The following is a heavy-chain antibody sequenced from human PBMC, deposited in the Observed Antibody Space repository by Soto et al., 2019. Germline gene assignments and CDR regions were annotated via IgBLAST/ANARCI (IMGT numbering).Heavy chain of an antibody. CDR1: GFTFSSYA. V-gene: IGHV3-30-3*01. D-gene: IGHD4-17*01. CDR2: ISYDGSNK. J-gene: IGHJ4*02. Sequence: QVQLVESGGGVVQPGRSLRLSCAASGFTFSSYAMHWVRQAPGKGLEWVAVISYDGSNKDYAEYVKGRFTISRDNSKNTLYLQMNSLRAEDTAVYYCXRVXGXTVKGYFDHWGQGTLVTVSS. CDR3: XRVXGXTVKGYFDH.